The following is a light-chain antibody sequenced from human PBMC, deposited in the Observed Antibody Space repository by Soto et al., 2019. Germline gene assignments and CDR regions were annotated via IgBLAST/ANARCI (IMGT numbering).Light chain of an antibody. CDR3: QQYETYWL. J-gene: IGKJ1*01. Sequence: DIQMTQSPSTLSASVGDRVTITCRASQNINNWLVWYQQKPGKDPKVLIYKASSLESGVPSRFSGCGSGTEFTLTISSLHPDDFATYYCQQYETYWLFGQGTKVEIK. CDR2: KAS. V-gene: IGKV1-5*03. CDR1: QNINNW.